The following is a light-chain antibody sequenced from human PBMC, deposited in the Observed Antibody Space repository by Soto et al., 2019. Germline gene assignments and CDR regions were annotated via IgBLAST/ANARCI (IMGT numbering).Light chain of an antibody. V-gene: IGKV3-20*01. J-gene: IGKJ1*01. CDR2: GAS. CDR1: QSVGNNF. CDR3: HQYDTSPRT. Sequence: ENVLTQSPGTLSLSPGERATLSCRASQSVGNNFLAWYQHKPGQAPRLLIYGASSRATDIPDRFSGSGSGTDFTLTISRLEPEDFAVYYCHQYDTSPRTFGKGTKVEIK.